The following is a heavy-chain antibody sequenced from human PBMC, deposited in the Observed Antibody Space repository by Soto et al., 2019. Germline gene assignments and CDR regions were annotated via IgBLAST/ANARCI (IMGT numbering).Heavy chain of an antibody. Sequence: GSLRVSCTASGFTFGDYAMSWFRQAPGKGLEWVGFIRSKAYGGTTEYAASVKGRFTISRDDSKSIAYLQMNSLKTEDTAVYYCTRDLEWLMDYYYYMDVWGKGTTVTVSS. V-gene: IGHV3-49*03. CDR2: IRSKAYGGTT. CDR1: GFTFGDYA. D-gene: IGHD3-3*01. CDR3: TRDLEWLMDYYYYMDV. J-gene: IGHJ6*03.